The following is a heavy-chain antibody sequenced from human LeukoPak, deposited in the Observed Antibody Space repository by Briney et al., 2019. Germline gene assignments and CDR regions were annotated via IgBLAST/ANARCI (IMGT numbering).Heavy chain of an antibody. CDR3: ARGSCSSRSCYKRVNGLDV. J-gene: IGHJ6*02. CDR1: GFTFSNYD. V-gene: IGHV3-13*01. Sequence: GGSLRLSCAASGFTFSNYDTHWVRQATGKGLERVSAFHTAGDTHYSGSMKGRFATSRENAKNSFYLQMNNLRAGDTAVYYCARGSCSSRSCYKRVNGLDVWGQGTPVTVSS. D-gene: IGHD2-2*01. CDR2: FHTAGDT.